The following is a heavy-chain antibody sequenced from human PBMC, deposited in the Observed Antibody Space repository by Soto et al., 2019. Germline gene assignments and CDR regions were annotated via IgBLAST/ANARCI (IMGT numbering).Heavy chain of an antibody. CDR2: IYVDEDK. Sequence: QITLKESGPTLVKPTQTLTLTCTCSGFSLTTSGVGVGWIRRPPGKALEWLALIYVDEDKRYSPSLKSRLTITKDPSKNQVVLTMTNMDPVDTATYYCANREACSGGSCNLGYWGQGTLVTVSS. CDR3: ANREACSGGSCNLGY. J-gene: IGHJ4*02. CDR1: GFSLTTSGVG. V-gene: IGHV2-5*02. D-gene: IGHD2-15*01.